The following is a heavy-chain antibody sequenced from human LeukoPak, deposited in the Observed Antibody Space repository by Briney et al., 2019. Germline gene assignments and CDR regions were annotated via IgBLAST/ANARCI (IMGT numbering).Heavy chain of an antibody. J-gene: IGHJ4*02. Sequence: PGGSLRLSCAASGFSFGSFGIHWVRQAPGKGLEWVAVISHEGSFQSYAESVKGRFTISRDNSKNTLFLQMNSLRTEDTAVYYCARDGSKFPYYFDYWGQGTLVTVSS. CDR1: GFSFGSFG. CDR2: ISHEGSFQ. V-gene: IGHV3-30*03. CDR3: ARDGSKFPYYFDY. D-gene: IGHD2-15*01.